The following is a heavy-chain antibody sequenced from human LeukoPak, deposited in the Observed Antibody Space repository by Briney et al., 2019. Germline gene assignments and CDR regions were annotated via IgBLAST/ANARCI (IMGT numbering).Heavy chain of an antibody. Sequence: SETLSLTCAVSGGSISSSSYYWCWIRQPPGKGLEWIGSIYYSGSTYYNPSLKSRVTISVITSKNQFSLKLSSVTAADTAVYYCARLGPPNFSSSTASGPDYWGQGTLVTVSS. D-gene: IGHD6-6*01. J-gene: IGHJ4*02. CDR3: ARLGPPNFSSSTASGPDY. V-gene: IGHV4-39*01. CDR2: IYYSGST. CDR1: GGSISSSSYY.